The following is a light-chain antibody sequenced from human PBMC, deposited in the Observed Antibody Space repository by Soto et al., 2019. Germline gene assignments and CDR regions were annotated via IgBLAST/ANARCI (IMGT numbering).Light chain of an antibody. J-gene: IGLJ1*01. V-gene: IGLV2-14*01. Sequence: QSVLTQPASVSGSPGQSITISCTGTSSDVGGYNYVSWYQQYPGKAPKLMIYDVSNRPSGDSNRFSGSKSGNTASLTISGLQAEDEADYYCSSYTISNTLVFGSGTKVTVL. CDR2: DVS. CDR3: SSYTISNTLV. CDR1: SSDVGGYNY.